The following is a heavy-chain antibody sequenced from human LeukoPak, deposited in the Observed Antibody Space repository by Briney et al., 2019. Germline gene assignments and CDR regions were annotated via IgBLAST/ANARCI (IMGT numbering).Heavy chain of an antibody. Sequence: GGSLRPSCAASGFTFTSYAMSWVRQAPGKGLEWVSAISTSGGSTYYADSVKGRFTISRDNSKNTLHLQMNSLRAEDTAVYYCAKDPRGYSYGSHFDYWGQGTLVTVSS. J-gene: IGHJ4*02. V-gene: IGHV3-23*01. D-gene: IGHD5-18*01. CDR3: AKDPRGYSYGSHFDY. CDR1: GFTFTSYA. CDR2: ISTSGGST.